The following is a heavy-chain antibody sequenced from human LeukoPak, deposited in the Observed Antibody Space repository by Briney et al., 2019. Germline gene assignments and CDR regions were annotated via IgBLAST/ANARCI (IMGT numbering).Heavy chain of an antibody. D-gene: IGHD6-19*01. CDR2: IKQDGSEK. J-gene: IGHJ4*02. CDR3: ARDERYSSGWYYFDY. Sequence: GGSLRLSCAASGFTFSSYWMSWVRQAPGKGLEWVANIKQDGSEKYYVDSVKGRFTISRDNAKNSLYLQMNSLRAEDTAVYYCARDERYSSGWYYFDYWGQGTLVTVSS. CDR1: GFTFSSYW. V-gene: IGHV3-7*01.